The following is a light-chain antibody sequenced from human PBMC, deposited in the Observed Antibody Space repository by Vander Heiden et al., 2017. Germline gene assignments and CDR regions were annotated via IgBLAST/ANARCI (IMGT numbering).Light chain of an antibody. Sequence: EIVLTQSPATLSLSPGERATLSCRASQSVGSYLAWYQQKPGQAPRLLIFDASNRATGIPARFSGSGYGTDFTLTISSLEPEDFAVYYCQQRSNGPLSLTFGGGTKVEIK. CDR1: QSVGSY. CDR3: QQRSNGPLSLT. V-gene: IGKV3-11*01. J-gene: IGKJ4*01. CDR2: DAS.